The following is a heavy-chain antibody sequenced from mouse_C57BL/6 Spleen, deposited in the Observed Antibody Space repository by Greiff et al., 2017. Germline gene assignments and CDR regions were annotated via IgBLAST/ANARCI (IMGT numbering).Heavy chain of an antibody. V-gene: IGHV1-55*01. J-gene: IGHJ3*01. CDR3: ARYYLYYGSSSCAY. CDR2: IYPGSGCT. CDR1: GYTFTSYW. Sequence: QVQLQQPGAELVKPGASVKMSCKASGYTFTSYWITWVKQRPGQGLEWIGDIYPGSGCTNYNEKFKSKATLTLDTSSSTAYMQLSSLTSEDTAVYYCARYYLYYGSSSCAYWGQGTLVTVSA. D-gene: IGHD1-1*01.